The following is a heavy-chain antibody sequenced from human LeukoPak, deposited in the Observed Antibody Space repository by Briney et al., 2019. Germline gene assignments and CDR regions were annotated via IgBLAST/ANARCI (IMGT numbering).Heavy chain of an antibody. CDR2: INNDGTYT. Sequence: PGGSLRLSCAVSGFTFSSYWLHWVRQAPGKGLVWVARINNDGTYTSHADSVKGRFTISRDNAKKTLYLQMNSLRTDDTAVYCCAGFGIDWDRADWGQGTLVTVSS. CDR3: AGFGIDWDRAD. CDR1: GFTFSSYW. J-gene: IGHJ4*02. D-gene: IGHD3-9*01. V-gene: IGHV3-74*01.